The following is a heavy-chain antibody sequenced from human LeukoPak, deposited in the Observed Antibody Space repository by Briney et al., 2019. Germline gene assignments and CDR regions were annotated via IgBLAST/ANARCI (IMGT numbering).Heavy chain of an antibody. V-gene: IGHV3-30*18. Sequence: GGSLRLSCSTSGFTFSSYGMHWVRQAPGKGLEWVAVISYDGSNKYYADSVKGRFTISRDNSKNTLYLQMNSLRAEDTAVYYCAKSQLSLGYLQHWGQGTLVTVSS. CDR2: ISYDGSNK. D-gene: IGHD2-2*01. J-gene: IGHJ1*01. CDR3: AKSQLSLGYLQH. CDR1: GFTFSSYG.